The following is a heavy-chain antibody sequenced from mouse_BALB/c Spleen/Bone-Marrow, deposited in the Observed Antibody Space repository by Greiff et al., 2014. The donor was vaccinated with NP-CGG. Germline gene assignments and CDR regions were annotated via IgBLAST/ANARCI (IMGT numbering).Heavy chain of an antibody. D-gene: IGHD1-2*01. CDR1: GFSLTNYG. CDR2: IWADGST. CDR3: ARNTTATGAMDY. J-gene: IGHJ4*01. V-gene: IGHV2-9*02. Sequence: VQLVESGPGLVAPSQSLSITCTVSGFSLTNYGVHWVRQPPGKGLEWLGVIWADGSTNYNSALMSRLSISKDNSKSQVFFKMNSLQTDDTAMYYCARNTTATGAMDYWGQGTSVTVSS.